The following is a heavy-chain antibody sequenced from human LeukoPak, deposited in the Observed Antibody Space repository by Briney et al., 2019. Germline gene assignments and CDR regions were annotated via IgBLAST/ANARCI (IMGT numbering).Heavy chain of an antibody. CDR3: ASGKPRQHYYDSSGQYRDY. Sequence: KPSQTLSLTCTVSGGSISCGSYYWSWIRQPPGKGLEWIGSMCYSGNTNYNPSLKSRVTISVDTSKNQFSLKLSSVTAADTAVYYCASGKPRQHYYDSSGQYRDYWGQGTLVTVSS. D-gene: IGHD3-22*01. V-gene: IGHV4-39*07. J-gene: IGHJ4*02. CDR2: MCYSGNT. CDR1: GGSISCGSYY.